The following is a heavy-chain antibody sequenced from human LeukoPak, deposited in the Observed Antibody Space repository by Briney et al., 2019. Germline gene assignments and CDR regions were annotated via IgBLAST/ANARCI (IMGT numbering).Heavy chain of an antibody. CDR2: ISYSGST. CDR3: AREPVYDFWRGQGSWFDP. CDR1: GGSINSHY. J-gene: IGHJ5*02. V-gene: IGHV4-59*11. Sequence: SETLSLTCTVSGGSINSHYWSWIRQPPGKGLEWIGYISYSGSTNYNPSLKSQVTISVDTSKNQFSLKLSSVTAADTAVYYCAREPVYDFWRGQGSWFDPWGQGTLVTVSS. D-gene: IGHD3-3*01.